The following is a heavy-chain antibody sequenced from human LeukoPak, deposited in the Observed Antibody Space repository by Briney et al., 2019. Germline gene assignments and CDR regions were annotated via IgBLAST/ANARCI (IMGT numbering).Heavy chain of an antibody. Sequence: GSLRLSCAASGFTFSSYAMSWVRQAPGKGLEWVSSISSSSSYIYYADSVKGRFTISRDNAKNSLYLQMNSLRAEDTAVYYCARDDGDYGYYYGMDVWGQGTTVTVSS. D-gene: IGHD4-17*01. CDR1: GFTFSSYA. CDR2: ISSSSSYI. V-gene: IGHV3-21*01. CDR3: ARDDGDYGYYYGMDV. J-gene: IGHJ6*02.